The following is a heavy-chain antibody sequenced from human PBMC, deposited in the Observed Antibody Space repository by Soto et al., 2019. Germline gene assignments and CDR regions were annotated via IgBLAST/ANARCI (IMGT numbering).Heavy chain of an antibody. D-gene: IGHD3-22*01. V-gene: IGHV4-34*01. Sequence: QVQLQQWGAGLLKPSETLSLTCAVYGGSFSGYYWSWIRQPPGKGLGWIGEINHSGSTNYNPSLKSRVTISVDTSKNQFSLKLSSVTAADTAVYYCARGIAYYYDSSGYPRSYWYFDLWGRGTLVTVSS. J-gene: IGHJ2*01. CDR1: GGSFSGYY. CDR3: ARGIAYYYDSSGYPRSYWYFDL. CDR2: INHSGST.